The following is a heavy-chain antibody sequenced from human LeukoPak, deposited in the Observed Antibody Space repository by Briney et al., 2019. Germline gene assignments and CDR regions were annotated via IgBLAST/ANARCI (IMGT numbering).Heavy chain of an antibody. CDR2: IYYSGRT. Sequence: PSETLSLTCTVSGDSISSSDYYWGWIRQPPGQGPEWIGSIYYSGRTYYNPSLKSRVTISVDTSKNQFSLKLSSVTAADTAVYYCARQFDIWGQGTMVTVSS. CDR1: GDSISSSDYY. J-gene: IGHJ3*02. V-gene: IGHV4-39*01. CDR3: ARQFDI.